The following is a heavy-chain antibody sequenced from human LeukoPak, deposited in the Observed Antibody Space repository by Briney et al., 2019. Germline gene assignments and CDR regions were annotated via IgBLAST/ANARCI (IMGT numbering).Heavy chain of an antibody. D-gene: IGHD2-2*01. CDR3: AGVVVPAAILRVYYYYYYMDV. J-gene: IGHJ6*03. CDR1: GGTFSSYA. CDR2: IIPIFGTA. Sequence: SVKVSCKASGGTFSSYANSWVRQAPGQGLEWMGGIIPIFGTANYAQKFQGRVTITADESTSTAYMELSSLRSEDTAVYYCAGVVVPAAILRVYYYYYYMDVWGKGTTVTVSS. V-gene: IGHV1-69*13.